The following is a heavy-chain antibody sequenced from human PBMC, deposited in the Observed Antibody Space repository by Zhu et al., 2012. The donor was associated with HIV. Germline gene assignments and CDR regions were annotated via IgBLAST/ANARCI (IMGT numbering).Heavy chain of an antibody. CDR1: GGSISSGDYY. V-gene: IGHV4-30-4*08. J-gene: IGHJ3*02. CDR3: ARKQWELLSAFDI. D-gene: IGHD1-26*01. CDR2: IYYSGTT. Sequence: QVQLQESGPGLVKPSQTLSLTCTVSGGSISSGDYYWSWVRQSPVRGLEWIGYIYYSGTTYYIPSLESRVTISVDTSKNQFSLKLTSVTAADTAMYYCARKQWELLSAFDIWGQGTMVTVS.